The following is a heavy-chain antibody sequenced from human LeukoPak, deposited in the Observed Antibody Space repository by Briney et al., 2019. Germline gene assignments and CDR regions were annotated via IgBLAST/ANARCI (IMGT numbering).Heavy chain of an antibody. Sequence: GSLRLSCAASGFTVSSTYMSWVRQPPGKGLEWIGEINHSGSTNYNPSLKSRVTISVDTSKNQFSLKLSSVTAADTAVYYCARLGRYYYGSGSYPKRHFDYWGQGTLVTVSS. J-gene: IGHJ4*02. D-gene: IGHD3-10*01. CDR3: ARLGRYYYGSGSYPKRHFDY. CDR2: INHSGST. CDR1: GFTVSSTY. V-gene: IGHV4-34*01.